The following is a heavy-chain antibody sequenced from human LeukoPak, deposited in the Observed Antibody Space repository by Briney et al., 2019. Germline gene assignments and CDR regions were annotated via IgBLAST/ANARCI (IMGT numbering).Heavy chain of an antibody. CDR1: GASVTSYY. CDR3: ARIMPSGYSTTP. Sequence: SETLSLTCSVSGASVTSYYWTWIRQPPGKGLESIGYMFYSGTTNYNPSLKSRVTISMDTSKNQFSLKLTSVTAADTAVYYCARIMPSGYSTTPWGQGTLVTVSS. CDR2: MFYSGTT. J-gene: IGHJ5*02. D-gene: IGHD4-11*01. V-gene: IGHV4-59*02.